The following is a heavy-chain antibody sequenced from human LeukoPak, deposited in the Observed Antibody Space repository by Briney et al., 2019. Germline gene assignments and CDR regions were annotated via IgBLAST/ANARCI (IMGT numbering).Heavy chain of an antibody. CDR1: GFIVSTNY. Sequence: PGGSLRLSCAASGFIVSTNYMSWVRQAPGKGLEWVSVIFSGGSTYYADSVKGRFTFSRDKSNNTLYLQMNSLRAEDTAVYYCARGPGKASFDYWGQGTLVTVSS. CDR3: ARGPGKASFDY. CDR2: IFSGGST. J-gene: IGHJ4*02. V-gene: IGHV3-53*01. D-gene: IGHD3-10*01.